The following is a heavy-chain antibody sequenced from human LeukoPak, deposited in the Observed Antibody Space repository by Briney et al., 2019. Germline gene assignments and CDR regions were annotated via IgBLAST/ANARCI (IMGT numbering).Heavy chain of an antibody. V-gene: IGHV3-48*04. Sequence: GGSLRLSCAASGFTFSSYAMSWVRQAPGKGLEWVSYISSSGSTIYYADSVKGRFTISRDNAKNSLYLQMNSLRAEDTAVYYCARDSGPAVSNWFYLWGQGTLVTVSS. CDR2: ISSSGSTI. CDR1: GFTFSSYA. CDR3: ARDSGPAVSNWFYL. D-gene: IGHD2-2*01. J-gene: IGHJ5*02.